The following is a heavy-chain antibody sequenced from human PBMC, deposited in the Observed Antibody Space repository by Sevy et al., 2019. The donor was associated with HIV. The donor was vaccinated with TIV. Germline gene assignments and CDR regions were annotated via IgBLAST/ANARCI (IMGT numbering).Heavy chain of an antibody. J-gene: IGHJ6*02. CDR3: AKRGGQYDLGMDV. V-gene: IGHV3-48*03. CDR2: ISTSGSNR. CDR1: GFIFSSFE. D-gene: IGHD1-1*01. Sequence: GGSLRLSCAASGFIFSSFEMNWVRQAPGKGLEWVSSISTSGSNRYYADSVKGRVTITRDNAKKSLYLQMNSLRAEDTASYFCAKRGGQYDLGMDVWGQGTTVTVSS.